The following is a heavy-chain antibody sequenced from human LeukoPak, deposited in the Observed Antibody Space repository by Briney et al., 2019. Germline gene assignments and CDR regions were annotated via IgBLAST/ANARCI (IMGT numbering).Heavy chain of an antibody. CDR2: ISYDGSNK. Sequence: GRSLRLSCAASGFTFSSYAMHWVRQAPGKGLEWVAVISYDGSNKYYADSVKVRFTISRDNSKNTLYLQMNSLRAEDTAVYYCARGTYYYDSSGYYFDYWGQGTLVTVSS. CDR1: GFTFSSYA. V-gene: IGHV3-30*04. CDR3: ARGTYYYDSSGYYFDY. J-gene: IGHJ4*02. D-gene: IGHD3-22*01.